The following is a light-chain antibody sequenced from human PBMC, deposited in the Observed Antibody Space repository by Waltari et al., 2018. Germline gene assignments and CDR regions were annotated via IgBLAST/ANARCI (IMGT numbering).Light chain of an antibody. Sequence: DIVMTQSPDSLAVSLGERATITFKSSQTVLYSSNNNNYLAWYQQKAGQSPKLLLYWASTLESGVPDRFSGGGSGTYFTLTINSLQAEDVAVYYCQQYYTTPTFGQGTKVEIK. CDR2: WAS. J-gene: IGKJ1*01. CDR3: QQYYTTPT. V-gene: IGKV4-1*01. CDR1: QTVLYSSNNNNY.